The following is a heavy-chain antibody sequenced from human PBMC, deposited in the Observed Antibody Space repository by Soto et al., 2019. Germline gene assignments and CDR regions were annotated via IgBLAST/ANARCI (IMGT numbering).Heavy chain of an antibody. CDR3: ARVRGDYGDYFNAFDI. Sequence: QVQLVQSGAEVKKPGSSVKVSCKASGGTFSSYAISWVRQAPGQGLEWMEGIIPIFGTANYAQKFQGRVTITADESTSTAYMELSSLRSEDTAVYYCARVRGDYGDYFNAFDIWGQGTMVTVSS. D-gene: IGHD4-17*01. J-gene: IGHJ3*02. CDR2: IIPIFGTA. CDR1: GGTFSSYA. V-gene: IGHV1-69*01.